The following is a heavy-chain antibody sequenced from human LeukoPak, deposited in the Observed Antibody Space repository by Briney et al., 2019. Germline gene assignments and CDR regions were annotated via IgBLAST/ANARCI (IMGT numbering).Heavy chain of an antibody. CDR1: GGSISSYH. J-gene: IGHJ4*02. CDR2: TYYSGST. V-gene: IGHV4-59*08. Sequence: SETLSLTPTVSGGSISSYHWSWIRHPPGKGLEWIGHTYYSGSTNYNPSLKGRVTISVDTSKNQFSLKLSSVIAADTAVYYCSRHAKTYYGSGSYSTNFDYWGQGTLVTVSS. CDR3: SRHAKTYYGSGSYSTNFDY. D-gene: IGHD3-10*01.